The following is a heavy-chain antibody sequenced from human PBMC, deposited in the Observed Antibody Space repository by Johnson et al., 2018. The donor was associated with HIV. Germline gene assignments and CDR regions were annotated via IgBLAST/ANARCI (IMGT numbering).Heavy chain of an antibody. CDR3: ATEMVAALDAFDI. V-gene: IGHV3-64*01. Sequence: VQLVESGGGLVQPGGSLRLSCAASGFTFSSYWMSWVRQAPGKGLEYVSAISSDGGSTYYANSVKGRFTISRDNSKNTLYLQMNSLRAEDTAVYYCATEMVAALDAFDIWGQGTMVTVSS. CDR2: ISSDGGST. CDR1: GFTFSSYW. J-gene: IGHJ3*02. D-gene: IGHD2-15*01.